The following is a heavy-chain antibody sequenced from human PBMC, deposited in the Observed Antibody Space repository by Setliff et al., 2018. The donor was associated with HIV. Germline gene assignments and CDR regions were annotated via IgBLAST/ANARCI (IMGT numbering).Heavy chain of an antibody. CDR2: INTNTGNP. CDR3: ARDPPYYDFWSGSHFDY. D-gene: IGHD3-3*01. CDR1: GYTFISYA. Sequence: ASVKVSCKASGYTFISYAMNWVRQAPGQGLEWMGWINTNTGNPTYAQGFTGRFVFSLDTSVSTAYLQISSLKAEDTAVYYCARDPPYYDFWSGSHFDYWGQGTLVTAPQ. J-gene: IGHJ4*02. V-gene: IGHV7-4-1*02.